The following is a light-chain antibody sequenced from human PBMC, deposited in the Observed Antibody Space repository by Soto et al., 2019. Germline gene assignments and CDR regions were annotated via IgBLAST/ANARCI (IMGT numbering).Light chain of an antibody. Sequence: DIHVSHCPSSLSASVGDRVTITCQASQNINNYLNWYQQKPGRAPKLLIYDASNLEAGVPSRFRGSGSGTDFTFTISRLQPEDIATYYCQQYENLPTFGQGTRLEIK. V-gene: IGKV1-33*01. CDR2: DAS. CDR3: QQYENLPT. CDR1: QNINNY. J-gene: IGKJ5*01.